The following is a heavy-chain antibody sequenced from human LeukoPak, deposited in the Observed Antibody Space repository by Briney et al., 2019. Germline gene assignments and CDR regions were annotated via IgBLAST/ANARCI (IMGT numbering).Heavy chain of an antibody. CDR3: AKDASGTYPSDFDY. D-gene: IGHD3-3*01. CDR1: GFTFSSYN. CDR2: IRYDGSNK. J-gene: IGHJ4*02. V-gene: IGHV3-30*02. Sequence: GGSLRLSCAASGFTFSSYNMNWVRQAPGKGLEWVAFIRYDGSNKYYADSVKGRFTISRDNSKNMLYLQMNSLRAEDTAVYYCAKDASGTYPSDFDYWGQGTLVTVSS.